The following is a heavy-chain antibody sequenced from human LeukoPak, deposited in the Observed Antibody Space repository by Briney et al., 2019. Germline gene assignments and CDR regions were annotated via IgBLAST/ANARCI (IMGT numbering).Heavy chain of an antibody. Sequence: SETLSLTCTVSGGSISSGDYYWSWIRQPPGTGLEWIGYIYYSGSTYYNPSLKSRVTISVDTSKNQFSLKLSSVTAADTAVYYCARVYGSGSLYFDYWGQGTLVTVSS. J-gene: IGHJ4*02. CDR1: GGSISSGDYY. CDR3: ARVYGSGSLYFDY. V-gene: IGHV4-30-4*01. D-gene: IGHD3-10*01. CDR2: IYYSGST.